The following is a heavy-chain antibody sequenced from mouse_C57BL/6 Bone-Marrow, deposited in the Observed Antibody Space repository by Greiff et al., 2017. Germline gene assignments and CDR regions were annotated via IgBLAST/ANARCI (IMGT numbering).Heavy chain of an antibody. Sequence: QVQLQQSGAELVRPGASVKLSCKASGYTFTSYGISWVKQRPGQGLEWIGEIYPRSGNTYYNEKFKGKATLTADKSSSTAYMELRSLTSEDSAVYFCAREEWLLPCYYAMGDWGQGTSVTVSS. D-gene: IGHD2-3*01. J-gene: IGHJ4*01. CDR3: AREEWLLPCYYAMGD. CDR2: IYPRSGNT. CDR1: GYTFTSYG. V-gene: IGHV1-81*01.